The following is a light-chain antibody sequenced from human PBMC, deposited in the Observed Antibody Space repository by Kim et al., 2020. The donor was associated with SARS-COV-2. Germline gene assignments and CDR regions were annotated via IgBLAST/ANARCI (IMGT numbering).Light chain of an antibody. CDR1: QSVSSH. J-gene: IGKJ3*01. V-gene: IGKV1-39*01. CDR3: QQSYISPFT. Sequence: ASVGDRVTITCRTSQSVSSHLNLYHQKPGRAPKLLISAASTLQGGVPSRFSGSGSETDFTLTISSLQPEDFATYFCQQSYISPFTFGPGTKVDIK. CDR2: AAS.